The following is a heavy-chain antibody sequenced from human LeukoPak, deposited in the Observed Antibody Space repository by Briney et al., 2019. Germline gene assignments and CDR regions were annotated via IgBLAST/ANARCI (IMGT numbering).Heavy chain of an antibody. V-gene: IGHV3-48*01. Sequence: GGSLRLSCAASGFTFNTYTMNWVRQAPGKGLERLSYITSRGTTIYYADSVRGRFTISRDNAKNSLFLQMNSLRAEDTAVYYCARGGINYGFDYWGKGNLVTVSS. CDR1: GFTFNTYT. CDR3: ARGGINYGFDY. J-gene: IGHJ4*02. D-gene: IGHD3-16*01. CDR2: ITSRGTTI.